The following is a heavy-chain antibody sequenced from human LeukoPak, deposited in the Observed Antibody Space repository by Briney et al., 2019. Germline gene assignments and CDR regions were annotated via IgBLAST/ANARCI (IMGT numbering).Heavy chain of an antibody. J-gene: IGHJ4*02. Sequence: ASVKVSCKASGYTFTSYDISWVRQAPGQGLEWMGWMNPNSGNTGYAQKFQGRVTMTRNTSISTAYMELSSLRSEDTAVYYYARGARFSSSWYRLFDYWGQGTLVTVSS. CDR2: MNPNSGNT. CDR3: ARGARFSSSWYRLFDY. V-gene: IGHV1-8*01. D-gene: IGHD6-13*01. CDR1: GYTFTSYD.